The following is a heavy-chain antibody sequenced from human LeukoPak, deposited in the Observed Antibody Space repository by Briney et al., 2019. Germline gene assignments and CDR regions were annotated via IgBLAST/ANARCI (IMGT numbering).Heavy chain of an antibody. CDR1: GFTFSSYG. J-gene: IGHJ3*02. D-gene: IGHD6-19*01. V-gene: IGHV3-33*01. CDR2: IWHDGSNK. Sequence: GGSLSLSCAVPGFTFSSYGMHWVRQAPGKGLEWVAVIWHDGSNKYYADSVKGRFTISRDNSKNTLYLQMNRLRAEDTAVYYCARDDIAVAGNDAFDIWGQGTMLTVSS. CDR3: ARDDIAVAGNDAFDI.